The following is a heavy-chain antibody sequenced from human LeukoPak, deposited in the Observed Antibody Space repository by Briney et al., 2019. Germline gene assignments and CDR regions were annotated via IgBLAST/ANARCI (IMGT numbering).Heavy chain of an antibody. Sequence: PSETLSLTCTVTGASISSHYWCWIRQTPGTGLEWIGDIYDRGSTTYNPSLKSRVSISVDTSRNQFSLNLRSVTAADTAVYYYAKIEVGRFVPWGQGTLVTVSS. CDR3: AKIEVGRFVP. CDR1: GASISSHY. J-gene: IGHJ5*02. D-gene: IGHD1-26*01. V-gene: IGHV4-59*11. CDR2: IYDRGST.